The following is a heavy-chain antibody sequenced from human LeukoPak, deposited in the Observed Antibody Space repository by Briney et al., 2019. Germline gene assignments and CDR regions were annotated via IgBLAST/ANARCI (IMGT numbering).Heavy chain of an antibody. V-gene: IGHV3-23*01. J-gene: IGHJ5*02. Sequence: PGGSLRLSCAASGFTFSSYAMSWVRQAPGKGLEWVSAISGSGGSTYYADSVKGGFTISRDNSKNTLYLQMNSLRAEDTAVYYCAKTPAFIVVVPAASWFDPWGQGTLVTVSS. CDR1: GFTFSSYA. CDR3: AKTPAFIVVVPAASWFDP. CDR2: ISGSGGST. D-gene: IGHD2-2*01.